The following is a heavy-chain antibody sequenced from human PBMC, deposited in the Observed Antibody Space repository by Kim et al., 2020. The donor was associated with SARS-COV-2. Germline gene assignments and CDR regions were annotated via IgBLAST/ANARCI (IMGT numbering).Heavy chain of an antibody. CDR1: GFTFNNYD. Sequence: GGSLRLSCAASGFTFNNYDINWVRQAPGKGLEWVSYISSSGTTIYYADSVKGRFTISRDNAKSSLYLQLNSLRAEDTAVYYCARDWALDVWGQGTTVTISS. CDR3: ARDWALDV. CDR2: ISSSGTTI. V-gene: IGHV3-48*03. J-gene: IGHJ6*02. D-gene: IGHD3-16*01.